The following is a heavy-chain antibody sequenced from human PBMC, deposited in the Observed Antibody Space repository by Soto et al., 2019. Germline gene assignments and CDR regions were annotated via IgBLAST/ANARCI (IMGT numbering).Heavy chain of an antibody. D-gene: IGHD2-2*01. J-gene: IGHJ6*02. CDR3: GRERACVIVAAAEFYYYYGMDV. CDR2: IIPLFATA. V-gene: IGHV1-69*01. Sequence: QVQLVQSGAEVKEPGSSVKVSCKASRNTFSSHAISWVRQAPGQGLEWMGGIIPLFATANYAQKFQGRVTITADESTSTAYMELSSLRSEDTAVYYCGRERACVIVAAAEFYYYYGMDVWGQGTTVTVSS. CDR1: RNTFSSHA.